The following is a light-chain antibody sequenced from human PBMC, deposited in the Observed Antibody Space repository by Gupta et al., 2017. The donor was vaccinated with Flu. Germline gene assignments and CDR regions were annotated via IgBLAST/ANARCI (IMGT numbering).Light chain of an antibody. Sequence: QFALTQPASVYGSHGQSLAISCTETRSDVDGYNYVSWYQQQPGKAPKLMIYDVSNRPSGVSKRFSGSKSGNTASLTISGLQAEDEADYYCSAYTSSSTLVFGGGTKLTVL. CDR2: DVS. J-gene: IGLJ3*02. CDR1: RSDVDGYNY. V-gene: IGLV2-14*01. CDR3: SAYTSSSTLV.